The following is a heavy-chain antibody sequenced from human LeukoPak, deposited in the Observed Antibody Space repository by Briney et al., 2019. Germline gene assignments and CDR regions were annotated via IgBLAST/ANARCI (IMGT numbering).Heavy chain of an antibody. V-gene: IGHV1-69*01. D-gene: IGHD1-26*01. J-gene: IGHJ4*02. CDR2: IIPIFGTA. CDR1: GGTFSSYA. CDR3: ARGRIVGATNQAFDY. Sequence: GASVKVSCKDSGGTFSSYAISWVRQAPGQGLEWMGGIIPIFGTANYAQKFQGRVTITADESTSTAYMELSSLRSEDTAVYYCARGRIVGATNQAFDYWGQGTLVTVSS.